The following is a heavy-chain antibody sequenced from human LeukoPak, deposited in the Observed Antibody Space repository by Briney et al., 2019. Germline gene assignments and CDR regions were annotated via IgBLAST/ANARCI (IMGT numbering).Heavy chain of an antibody. CDR2: IYHSGST. CDR3: ARDFAPEEQLVGGGAFDI. Sequence: PSETLSLTCTVSGGSISSGGYYWSWIRQPPGKGLEWIGYIYHSGSTYYNPSLKSRVTISVDRSKNQFSLKLSSVTAADTAVYYCARDFAPEEQLVGGGAFDIWGQGTMVTVSS. D-gene: IGHD6-6*01. J-gene: IGHJ3*02. V-gene: IGHV4-30-2*01. CDR1: GGSISSGGYY.